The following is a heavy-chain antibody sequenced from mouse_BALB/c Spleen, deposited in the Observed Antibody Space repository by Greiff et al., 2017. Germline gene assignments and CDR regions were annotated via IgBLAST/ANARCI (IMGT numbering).Heavy chain of an antibody. Sequence: VQVVESGPGLVAPSQSLSITCTVSGFSLTSYGVHWVRQPPGKGLEWLGVIWAGGSTNYNSALMSRLSISKDNSKSQVFLKMNSLQTDDTAMYYCARDRYYGSSYAMDYWGQGTSVTVSS. J-gene: IGHJ4*01. D-gene: IGHD1-1*01. CDR2: IWAGGST. V-gene: IGHV2-9*02. CDR1: GFSLTSYG. CDR3: ARDRYYGSSYAMDY.